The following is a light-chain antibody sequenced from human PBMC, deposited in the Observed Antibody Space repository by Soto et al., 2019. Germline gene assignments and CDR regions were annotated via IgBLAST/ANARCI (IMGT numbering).Light chain of an antibody. Sequence: EIVLTQSPGTLSLSPGERATLSCRASQSVSSSYLAWYQQNPGQAHRLLIYGASIRATGIPDRFSGIGSGTDFTLTISRLEPEDFAVYYCQQYCSSPMYTFGQGTKLEIK. CDR2: GAS. J-gene: IGKJ2*01. CDR1: QSVSSSY. CDR3: QQYCSSPMYT. V-gene: IGKV3-20*01.